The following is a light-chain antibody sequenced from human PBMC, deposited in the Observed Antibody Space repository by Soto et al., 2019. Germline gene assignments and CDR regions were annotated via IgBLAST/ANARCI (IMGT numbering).Light chain of an antibody. CDR2: GAS. CDR1: QSVRSN. V-gene: IGKV3D-15*01. CDR3: QHYNNWPAIT. Sequence: EIVMTQSPATLSLSPGERATLSCRASQSVRSNLAWYQQKPGQAPRLLIYGASTSATGIPARFSGSGSGTEYTLTISSLQSEDFLVYYCQHYNNWPAITFGQGTRLEIK. J-gene: IGKJ5*01.